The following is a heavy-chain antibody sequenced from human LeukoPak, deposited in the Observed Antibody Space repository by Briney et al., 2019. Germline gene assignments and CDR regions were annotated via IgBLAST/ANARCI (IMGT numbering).Heavy chain of an antibody. V-gene: IGHV3-7*01. CDR3: AAKGGGNNPWGAFDF. CDR2: INPGGGGI. CDR1: GFTFTSYW. D-gene: IGHD4-23*01. J-gene: IGHJ3*01. Sequence: GESLRLSCVASGFTFTSYWMTWVRQAPGKGLEWVAKINPGGGGIENVDPVKGRFTISRDNAKNSLYLQMDRLTGEDTAVYHCAAKGGGNNPWGAFDFWGQGTTLTVSS.